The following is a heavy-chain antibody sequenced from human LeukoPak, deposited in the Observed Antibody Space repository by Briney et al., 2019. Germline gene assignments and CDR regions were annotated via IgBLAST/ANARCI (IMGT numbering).Heavy chain of an antibody. CDR3: AHSTWSSLNFDY. D-gene: IGHD2/OR15-2a*01. V-gene: IGHV2-5*02. CDR1: GFSLSTGGVG. Sequence: ESGPTPVKPTQNLTLSCTFSGFSLSTGGVGGGWIRQPPGKALEWLALIYWDGDKRYSPSLKSRLTITKDTSKNQVVLTITNMDPVYTATYYCAHSTWSSLNFDYRGQGTLVTVSS. CDR2: IYWDGDK. J-gene: IGHJ4*02.